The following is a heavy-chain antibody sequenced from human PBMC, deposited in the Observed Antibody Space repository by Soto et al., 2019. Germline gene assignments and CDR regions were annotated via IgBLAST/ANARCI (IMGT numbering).Heavy chain of an antibody. V-gene: IGHV4-34*01. CDR3: ARRGSTVTTFWFDP. CDR2: INHSGST. CDR1: GGSFSGYY. Sequence: TLSLTCAVYGGSFSGYYWSWIRQPPGKGLEWIGEINHSGSTNYNPSLKSRVTMSVDTSKNQFSLKLSSVTAADTAVYYCARRGSTVTTFWFDPWGQGTLVTVSS. D-gene: IGHD4-4*01. J-gene: IGHJ5*02.